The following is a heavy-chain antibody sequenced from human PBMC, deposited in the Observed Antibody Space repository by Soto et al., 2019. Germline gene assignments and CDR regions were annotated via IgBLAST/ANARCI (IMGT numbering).Heavy chain of an antibody. D-gene: IGHD6-6*01. Sequence: GGSLRLSCAASGFTFSSYAMSWVRQAPGKGLEWVSAIRGSGGSTYYADSVKGRFTISRDNSKNTLYLQMNSLRAEDTAVYYCAKDKYSSSSHFDYWGQGTLVTVSS. V-gene: IGHV3-23*01. J-gene: IGHJ4*02. CDR3: AKDKYSSSSHFDY. CDR1: GFTFSSYA. CDR2: IRGSGGST.